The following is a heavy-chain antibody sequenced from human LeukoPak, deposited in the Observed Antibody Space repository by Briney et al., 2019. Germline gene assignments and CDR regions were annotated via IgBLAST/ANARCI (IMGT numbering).Heavy chain of an antibody. CDR2: IYYSGST. CDR1: GGSISSSSYY. V-gene: IGHV4-39*01. J-gene: IGHJ4*02. Sequence: SETLSLTCTVSGGSISSSSYYWGWIRQPPGKGLEWIGSIYYSGSTYYNPSLKSRVTISVDTSKNQFSLKLSSVTAADTAVYYCARQQWLVFGGGFPDYRGQGTLVTVSS. CDR3: ARQQWLVFGGGFPDY. D-gene: IGHD6-19*01.